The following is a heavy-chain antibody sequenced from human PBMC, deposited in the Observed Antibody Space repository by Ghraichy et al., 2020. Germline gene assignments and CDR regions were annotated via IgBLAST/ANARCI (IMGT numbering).Heavy chain of an antibody. Sequence: ASVKVSCKASGYTFTSYYMHWVRQAPGQGLEWMGIINPSGGSTIYAQKYQGRVTMTRDTSTSTVYMELSSLRSEDTAVYYCARDRDILTPRGYYGMDVWGQGTTVTVSS. CDR2: INPSGGST. D-gene: IGHD3-9*01. CDR3: ARDRDILTPRGYYGMDV. CDR1: GYTFTSYY. J-gene: IGHJ6*02. V-gene: IGHV1-46*01.